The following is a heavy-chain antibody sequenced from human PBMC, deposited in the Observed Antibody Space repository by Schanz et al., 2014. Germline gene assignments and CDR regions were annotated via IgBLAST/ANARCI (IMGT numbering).Heavy chain of an antibody. CDR3: AKDHFGHYDSSGCSDCYYYGMDV. Sequence: VYLVESGGDLVQPGKSLRLSCAASGFTFDDFGMHWVRQAPGKALEWVAVISYDGRNKYFADSVKGRFTISRDNSKNTLFLQVNSLRAEDTAVYYCAKDHFGHYDSSGCSDCYYYGMDVWGQGTTVTVSS. CDR2: ISYDGRNK. D-gene: IGHD3-22*01. J-gene: IGHJ6*02. CDR1: GFTFDDFG. V-gene: IGHV3-30*18.